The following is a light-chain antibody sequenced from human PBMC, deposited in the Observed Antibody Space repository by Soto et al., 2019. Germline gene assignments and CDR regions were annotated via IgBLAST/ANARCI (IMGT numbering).Light chain of an antibody. CDR2: RAS. CDR1: QSINSL. J-gene: IGKJ5*01. V-gene: IGKV3-15*01. Sequence: EVVLTQSPGTLSVSPGERAILFCWASQSINSLFAWYQQKPGQAPRLLIYRASTRATDTPARFSGSGSGTEFSLTISSLQSEDFAVYYCQQYNSWPITFGQGTRLEIQ. CDR3: QQYNSWPIT.